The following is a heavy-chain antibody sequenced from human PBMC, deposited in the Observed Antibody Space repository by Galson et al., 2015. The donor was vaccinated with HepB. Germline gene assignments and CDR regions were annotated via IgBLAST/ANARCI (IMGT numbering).Heavy chain of an antibody. D-gene: IGHD3-10*01. J-gene: IGHJ6*02. Sequence: PALVKPTQTLTLTCTFSGFSLSTSGMCVSWIRQPPGKALEWLGLIDWDGDEYYSTPLKTRLTMSKDTSKNQVVLTMTNMDPVDTATYYCARVRHSVVRGINASYYATDVWGQGTTVTVPS. CDR2: IDWDGDE. CDR1: GFSLSTSGMC. V-gene: IGHV2-70*01. CDR3: ARVRHSVVRGINASYYATDV.